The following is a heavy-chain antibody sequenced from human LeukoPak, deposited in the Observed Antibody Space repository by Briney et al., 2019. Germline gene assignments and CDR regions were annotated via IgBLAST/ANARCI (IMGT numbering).Heavy chain of an antibody. D-gene: IGHD3-10*02. J-gene: IGHJ6*04. Sequence: PGGSLRLSCAASGFTFSSYEVNWVRQAPGKGLEWVSYISSSGSTIYYADSVKGRFTISRDNAKNSLYLQLNSLRAEDTAVYYCAELGITTIGGVWGKGTTVTISS. V-gene: IGHV3-48*03. CDR1: GFTFSSYE. CDR3: AELGITTIGGV. CDR2: ISSSGSTI.